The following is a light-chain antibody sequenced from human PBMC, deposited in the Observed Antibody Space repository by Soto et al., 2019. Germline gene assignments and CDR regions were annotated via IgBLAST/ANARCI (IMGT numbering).Light chain of an antibody. CDR1: QSVLYTPNNKNY. CDR3: QQYFATPT. V-gene: IGKV4-1*01. J-gene: IGKJ5*01. Sequence: DIVMTQSPDSLAVSLGERATINCKSSQSVLYTPNNKNYLTWYQQRPGQPPKMLIYWASTREYGVPDRFSGSGSGKDFTLTISNLQAEDVAVYYCQQYFATPTFGQGTRLEIK. CDR2: WAS.